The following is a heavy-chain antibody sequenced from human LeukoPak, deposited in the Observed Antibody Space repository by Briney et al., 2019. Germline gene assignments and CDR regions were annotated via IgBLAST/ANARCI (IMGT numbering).Heavy chain of an antibody. J-gene: IGHJ4*02. CDR3: ARFSSSTWGFDF. D-gene: IGHD6-13*01. V-gene: IGHV4-59*01. Sequence: PSETLSLTCTVSGGSISSYYWSWIRQPPGKGLEWIGYIYYSGSTNYNPSLKSRVTISVDTSKNQFSLKLSSVTAADTAVYYCARFSSSTWGFDFWGQGTLVSVSS. CDR1: GGSISSYY. CDR2: IYYSGST.